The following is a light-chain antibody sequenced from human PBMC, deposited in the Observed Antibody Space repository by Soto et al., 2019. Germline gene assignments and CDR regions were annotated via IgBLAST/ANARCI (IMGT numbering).Light chain of an antibody. CDR1: SSNIGSFNY. CDR3: SSYARTTTYV. Sequence: QSVLTQPPSVSAAPGQRVTISCSGSSSNIGSFNYVSWYQQHPGKAPKLMIYEAFKRPSGVSNRFSGSKSGNTASLTISGLQAEDEADYYCSSYARTTTYVFGIGTKVTVL. J-gene: IGLJ1*01. CDR2: EAF. V-gene: IGLV2-23*01.